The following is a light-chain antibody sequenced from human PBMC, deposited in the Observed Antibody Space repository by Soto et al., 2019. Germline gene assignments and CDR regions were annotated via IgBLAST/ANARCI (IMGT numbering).Light chain of an antibody. CDR1: SSDVGGYNY. V-gene: IGLV2-14*01. Sequence: QSVLTQPPSASGSPGQSVTISCTGSSSDVGGYNYVSWYQQHPGKAPKLMIYEVSKRPSGVSNRFSGSKSGNTASLTISGLQSEDEADYYCISYTSDDVRYVFGTGTKVTVL. CDR3: ISYTSDDVRYV. J-gene: IGLJ1*01. CDR2: EVS.